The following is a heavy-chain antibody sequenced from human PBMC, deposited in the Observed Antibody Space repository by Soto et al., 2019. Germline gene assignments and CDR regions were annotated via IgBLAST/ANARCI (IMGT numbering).Heavy chain of an antibody. CDR2: LIPIFRTA. D-gene: IGHD3-10*01. CDR3: ARVKRMVRGVPYLAY. CDR1: GGTFSSYA. Sequence: ASVKVSCKASGGTFSSYAISWVRQAPGQGLEWTGGLIPIFRTANYAQKCPGRVTRTADEATTTAYMQLSSLRSADTAVYYFARVKRMVRGVPYLAYWGQGTPVTVSS. V-gene: IGHV1-69*13. J-gene: IGHJ4*02.